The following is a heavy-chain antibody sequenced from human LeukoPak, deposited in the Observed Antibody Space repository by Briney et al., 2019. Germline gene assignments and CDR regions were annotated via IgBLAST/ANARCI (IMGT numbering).Heavy chain of an antibody. CDR3: AKRRDSSSWYVAFDY. CDR1: GYTFTGYY. V-gene: IGHV1-2*02. CDR2: INPNSGGT. J-gene: IGHJ4*02. Sequence: GASVKVSCKASGYTFTGYYMHWVRQAPGQGLEWMGWINPNSGGTNYAQKFQGRVTMTRDTSISTAYMELSRLRSDDTAVYYCAKRRDSSSWYVAFDYWGQGTLVTVSS. D-gene: IGHD6-13*01.